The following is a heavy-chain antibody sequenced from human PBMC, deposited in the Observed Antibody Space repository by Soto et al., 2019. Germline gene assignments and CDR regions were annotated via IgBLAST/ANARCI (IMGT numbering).Heavy chain of an antibody. V-gene: IGHV4-61*03. CDR1: GDSVSSCSYF. CDR2: IYSSGST. CDR3: ARDDNYSDP. Sequence: DTLALSSTVSGDSVSSCSYFWSWIRQAPAKGLEWIGYIYSSGSTTYDPSLKRRVTISLDTSKNNCSQKLNSVPAADTALYYCARDDNYSDPWGQGTLVPVAS. J-gene: IGHJ5*02.